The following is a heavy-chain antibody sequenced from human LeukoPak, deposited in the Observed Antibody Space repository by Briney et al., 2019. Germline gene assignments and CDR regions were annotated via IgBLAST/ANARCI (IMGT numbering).Heavy chain of an antibody. J-gene: IGHJ4*02. CDR3: APSNWRDFYFDY. CDR2: INPNSGVT. V-gene: IGHV1-2*02. D-gene: IGHD3-3*01. CDR1: GYTFTGCY. Sequence: ASVKVSCKTSGYTFTGCYMHWVRQAPGQGLEWMGWINPNSGVTNYAQKFQVRITMTRDTSITTAYVELSRLTSDDTAVYYCAPSNWRDFYFDYWGQGTLVTVSS.